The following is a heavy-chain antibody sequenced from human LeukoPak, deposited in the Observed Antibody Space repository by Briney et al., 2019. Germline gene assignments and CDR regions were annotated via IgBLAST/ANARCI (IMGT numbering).Heavy chain of an antibody. V-gene: IGHV3-9*01. D-gene: IGHD2-21*02. Sequence: GGSLRLSCAASGFTFDDYAMHWVRQAPGKGLEWVSGISWNSGSIGYVASVRGRFTISRDNAKNLLTLQMNSLRAEDTAVYFCARTAYCGDACYYYFDYWGQGTLVTVSS. J-gene: IGHJ4*02. CDR1: GFTFDDYA. CDR3: ARTAYCGDACYYYFDY. CDR2: ISWNSGSI.